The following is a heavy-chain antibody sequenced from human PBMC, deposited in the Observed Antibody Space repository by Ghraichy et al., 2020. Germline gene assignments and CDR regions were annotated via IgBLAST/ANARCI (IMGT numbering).Heavy chain of an antibody. Sequence: SQTLSLTCAVYGGSFSGYYWSWIRQPPGKGLEWIGEINHSGSTNYNPSLKSRVTISVDTSKNQFSLKLSSVTAADTSVYYCARVSVGTMIVEHFDYWGQGTLVTVSS. CDR3: ARVSVGTMIVEHFDY. J-gene: IGHJ4*02. D-gene: IGHD3-22*01. CDR2: INHSGST. CDR1: GGSFSGYY. V-gene: IGHV4-34*01.